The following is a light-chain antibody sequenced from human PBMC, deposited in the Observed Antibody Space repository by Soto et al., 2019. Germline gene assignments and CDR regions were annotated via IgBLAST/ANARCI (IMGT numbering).Light chain of an antibody. CDR1: QSISSSY. CDR2: AAS. V-gene: IGKV3-20*01. CDR3: QLYGGSHMFS. J-gene: IGKJ2*01. Sequence: EIVLTQSPGTLSLSPGEGAALSCRTRQSISSSYLAWYQQKPCQAPRLLTYAASSRATGIPDRFSGSGSGTDFPLTSSRLEPEDFAVYYCQLYGGSHMFSFGQETKLEIK.